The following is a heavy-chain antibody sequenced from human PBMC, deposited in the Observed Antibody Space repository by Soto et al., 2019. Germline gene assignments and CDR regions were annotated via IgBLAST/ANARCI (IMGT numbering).Heavy chain of an antibody. CDR3: ARLERQGYYYYYGMDV. CDR1: GGTFSSYA. D-gene: IGHD1-1*01. CDR2: IIPIFGTA. V-gene: IGHV1-69*13. Sequence: SVTVSCTASGGTFSSYAISWVRQAPGQGLEWMGGIIPIFGTANYAQKFQGRVTITADESTSTAYMELSSLRSEDTAVYYCARLERQGYYYYYGMDVWGQGTTVTVSS. J-gene: IGHJ6*02.